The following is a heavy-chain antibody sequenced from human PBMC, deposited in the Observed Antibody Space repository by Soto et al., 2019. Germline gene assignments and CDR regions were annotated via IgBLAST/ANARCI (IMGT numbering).Heavy chain of an antibody. V-gene: IGHV3-23*01. CDR1: GFTFSSYA. J-gene: IGHJ4*02. Sequence: HPGGSLRLSCAASGFTFSSYAMSWVRQAPGKGLEWVSAISGSGGSTYYADSVKGRFTISRDNSKNTLYLQMNSLRAEDTAVYYCAKGSKPLTVTTPFDHWGQGTLVTVSS. CDR3: AKGSKPLTVTTPFDH. D-gene: IGHD4-4*01. CDR2: ISGSGGST.